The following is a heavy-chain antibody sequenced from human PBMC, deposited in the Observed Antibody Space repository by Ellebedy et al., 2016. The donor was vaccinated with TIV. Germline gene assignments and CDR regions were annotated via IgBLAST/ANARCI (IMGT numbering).Heavy chain of an antibody. D-gene: IGHD5-12*01. CDR3: ARYGCRLSGCTTGWSLDL. CDR2: ISMNSRYT. CDR1: GFMFGDYY. J-gene: IGHJ2*01. V-gene: IGHV3-11*03. Sequence: GGSLRLSXSASGFMFGDYYMSWIRQIPGTGMEWISYISMNSRYTNPADSVKGRFSISRDNAKNTLYLQMNSLTVDDTAVYYCARYGCRLSGCTTGWSLDLWGRGTLVTVSS.